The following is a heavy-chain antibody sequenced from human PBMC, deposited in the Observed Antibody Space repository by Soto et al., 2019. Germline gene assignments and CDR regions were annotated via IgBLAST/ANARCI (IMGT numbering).Heavy chain of an antibody. V-gene: IGHV3-30*18. CDR3: AKAGRPEWLASGYYFDY. D-gene: IGHD6-19*01. J-gene: IGHJ4*02. CDR1: GFTFSSYG. Sequence: QVQLVESGGGVVQPARSLRLSCAASGFTFSSYGMHWVRQAPGKGLEWVAVISYDGSNKYYADSVKGRFTISRDNSKNTLYLQMNSLRAEDTAVYYCAKAGRPEWLASGYYFDYWGQGTLVTVSS. CDR2: ISYDGSNK.